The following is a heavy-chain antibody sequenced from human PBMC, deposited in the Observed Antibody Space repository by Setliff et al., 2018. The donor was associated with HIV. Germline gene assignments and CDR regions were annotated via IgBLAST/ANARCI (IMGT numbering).Heavy chain of an antibody. Sequence: PGGSLRLSCAASGFPVSNNYVSWVRQAPGKGLEWISYISSSDNTIYYADSVKGRFTISRDNTKKSLYLQMNSLRVEDTAVYYCARGLFDFWSGYPLDYWGQGTLVTVSS. J-gene: IGHJ4*02. CDR2: ISSSDNTI. D-gene: IGHD3-3*01. CDR1: GFPVSNNY. V-gene: IGHV3-11*04. CDR3: ARGLFDFWSGYPLDY.